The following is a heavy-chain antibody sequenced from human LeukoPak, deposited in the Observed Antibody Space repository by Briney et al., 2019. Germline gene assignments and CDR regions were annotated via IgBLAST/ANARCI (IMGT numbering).Heavy chain of an antibody. D-gene: IGHD2-2*02. Sequence: SVKVSCKASGYTFTSYGISWVRQAPGQGLGWMGGIIPIFGTANYAQKFQGRVTITTDESTSTAYMELSSLRSEDTAVYYCARLPGDIVVVPAAIYAFDIWGQGTMVTVSS. V-gene: IGHV1-69*05. CDR2: IIPIFGTA. CDR1: GYTFTSYG. CDR3: ARLPGDIVVVPAAIYAFDI. J-gene: IGHJ3*02.